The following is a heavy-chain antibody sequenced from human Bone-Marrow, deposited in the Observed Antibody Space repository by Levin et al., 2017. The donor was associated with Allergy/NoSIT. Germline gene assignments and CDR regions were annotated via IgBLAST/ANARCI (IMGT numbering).Heavy chain of an antibody. J-gene: IGHJ4*02. D-gene: IGHD1/OR15-1a*01. Sequence: GESLKISCKASGFTITNYAIHWVRQVPGQRLEWMGWINHDSDNTQYSQKFQGRVTITRDASASTAYMELSRLTSEDTAIYYCAKAGTNNWDKYHYDQWGQGTLVIVSS. CDR1: GFTITNYA. CDR3: AKAGTNNWDKYHYDQ. CDR2: INHDSDNT. V-gene: IGHV1-3*01.